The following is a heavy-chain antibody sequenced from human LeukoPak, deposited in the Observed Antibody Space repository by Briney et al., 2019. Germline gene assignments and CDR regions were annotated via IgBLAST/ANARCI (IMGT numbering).Heavy chain of an antibody. CDR3: ARTKFDDYGGNSDY. CDR2: IYYSGNT. V-gene: IGHV4-59*08. J-gene: IGHJ4*02. D-gene: IGHD4-23*01. CDR1: GVSLTNYY. Sequence: SETLSLTCTVSGVSLTNYYWNWIRQPPGKGLEWIGYIYYSGNTNYNPSLNSRVTISVDTSKNQFSLKLSSVTAADTAVYYCARTKFDDYGGNSDYWGQGTLVTVSS.